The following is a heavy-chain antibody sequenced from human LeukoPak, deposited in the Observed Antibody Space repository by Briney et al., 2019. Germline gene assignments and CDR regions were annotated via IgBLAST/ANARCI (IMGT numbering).Heavy chain of an antibody. Sequence: PSETLSLTCAVYGGFFSAYYWTWLRQSRGKGLDGIGEINHSGSTNSNPSLKGRVTISVDPSKNQFSLNLTSVTAEDTAVYFCARTPNYYDSSGRKFAYDIWGQGTKVIVSS. V-gene: IGHV4-34*01. CDR1: GGFFSAYY. CDR2: INHSGST. CDR3: ARTPNYYDSSGRKFAYDI. D-gene: IGHD3-22*01. J-gene: IGHJ3*02.